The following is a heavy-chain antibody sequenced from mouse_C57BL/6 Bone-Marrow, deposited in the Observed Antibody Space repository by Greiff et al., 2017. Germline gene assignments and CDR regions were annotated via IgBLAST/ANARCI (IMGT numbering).Heavy chain of an antibody. J-gene: IGHJ4*01. CDR1: GYTFTSYW. CDR2: IYPGSGST. D-gene: IGHD1-1*01. V-gene: IGHV1-55*01. Sequence: VQLQQSVAELVKPGASVKMSCKASGYTFTSYWITWVKQRPGQGLEWIGDIYPGSGSTNYNEKFKSKATLTVDTSSSTAYMQLSSLTSEDSAVYYCAITTVVATPYAMDYWGQGTSVTVSS. CDR3: AITTVVATPYAMDY.